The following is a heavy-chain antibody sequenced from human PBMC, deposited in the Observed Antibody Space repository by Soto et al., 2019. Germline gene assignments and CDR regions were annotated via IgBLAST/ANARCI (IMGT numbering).Heavy chain of an antibody. CDR3: ARGGYSYGYSWFDP. CDR1: GGSFSGYY. J-gene: IGHJ5*02. CDR2: INHSGST. D-gene: IGHD5-18*01. V-gene: IGHV4-34*01. Sequence: SLTCAVYGGSFSGYYWSWIRQPPGKGLEWIGEINHSGSTNYDPSLKSRVTISVDTSKNQFSLKLSSVTAADTAVYYCARGGYSYGYSWFDPWGQGTLVTVSS.